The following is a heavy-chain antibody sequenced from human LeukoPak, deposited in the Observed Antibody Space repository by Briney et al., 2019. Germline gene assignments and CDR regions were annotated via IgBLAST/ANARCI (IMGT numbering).Heavy chain of an antibody. CDR2: IWYDGSHK. CDR3: AAQGYYYGSGSYRDGFDI. D-gene: IGHD3-10*01. Sequence: GGSLRLSCAASGFSFNTYGMHWVRQAPGKGLEWVSFIWYDGSHKYYADSVKGRFTISRDNSKNTLYLQMNSLRAEDTAVYYCAAQGYYYGSGSYRDGFDIWGQGTRATVSS. V-gene: IGHV3-30*02. J-gene: IGHJ3*02. CDR1: GFSFNTYG.